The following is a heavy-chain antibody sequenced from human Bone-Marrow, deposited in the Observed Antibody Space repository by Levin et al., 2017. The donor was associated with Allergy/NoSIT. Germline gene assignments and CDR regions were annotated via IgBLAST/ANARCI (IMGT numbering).Heavy chain of an antibody. CDR3: ARRPVGGYNSPFSFDL. J-gene: IGHJ3*01. CDR2: IYPEDSDT. Sequence: PGGSLRLSCQGAGYTFTKYWIAWVRHKPGKGLELMGIIYPEDSDTRYKSSFQGQVTISADNSLRTAYLQWSGLKASDTALYYCARRPVGGYNSPFSFDLWGQGTMVTVSS. V-gene: IGHV5-51*01. D-gene: IGHD5-24*01. CDR1: GYTFTKYW.